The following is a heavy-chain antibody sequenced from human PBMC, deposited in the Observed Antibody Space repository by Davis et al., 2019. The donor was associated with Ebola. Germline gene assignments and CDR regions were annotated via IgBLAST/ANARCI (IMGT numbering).Heavy chain of an antibody. J-gene: IGHJ3*02. CDR3: AREGGRYYDSSGYVLDI. CDR2: INPITGGT. D-gene: IGHD3-22*01. V-gene: IGHV1-46*01. Sequence: ASVKVSCKASGYRFTSYHMHWVRQAPGQGLEWMGIINPITGGTSYAQNFQVRVNMTRDTSTSTVYIELSSLRSEDTAVYYCAREGGRYYDSSGYVLDIWGQGTMVKVSS. CDR1: GYRFTSYH.